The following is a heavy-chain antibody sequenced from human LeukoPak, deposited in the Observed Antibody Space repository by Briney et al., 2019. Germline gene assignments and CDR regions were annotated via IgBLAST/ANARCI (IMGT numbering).Heavy chain of an antibody. CDR1: GFTFSSYA. J-gene: IGHJ4*02. Sequence: GGSLRLSCAASGFTFSSYAMHWVRQAPGKGLEWVAVISYDGSNKYYAASVKGRFTISRDNSKNTLYMQMNSLRAEDTAVYYCARAYSGYEVGNYWGQGTLVTVSS. CDR3: ARAYSGYEVGNY. CDR2: ISYDGSNK. D-gene: IGHD5-12*01. V-gene: IGHV3-30-3*01.